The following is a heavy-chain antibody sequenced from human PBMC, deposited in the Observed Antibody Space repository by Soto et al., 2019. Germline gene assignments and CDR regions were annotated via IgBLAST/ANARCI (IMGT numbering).Heavy chain of an antibody. CDR1: GGTFSSYA. CDR2: IIPIFGTA. D-gene: IGHD5-12*01. J-gene: IGHJ4*02. Sequence: GASVKVSCKASGGTFSSYAISWVRQAPGQGLEWMGGIIPIFGTANYAQKFQGRVAITADESTSTAYMELSSLRSEDTAVYYCARKSSGYVEGYDYWGQGTLVTVSS. V-gene: IGHV1-69*13. CDR3: ARKSSGYVEGYDY.